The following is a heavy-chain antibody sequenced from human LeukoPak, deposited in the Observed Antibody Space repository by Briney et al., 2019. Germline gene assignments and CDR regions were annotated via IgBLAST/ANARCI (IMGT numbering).Heavy chain of an antibody. J-gene: IGHJ4*02. CDR3: ASMAAAGPFDY. CDR1: GFTFSSYA. CDR2: ISYDGSNK. D-gene: IGHD6-13*01. V-gene: IGHV3-30-3*01. Sequence: GGSLRLSCAASGFTFSSYAMHWVRQAPGKGLEWVAVISYDGSNKYYADSVKGRFTISRDNSKNTLYLQMNSLRAGDTAVYYCASMAAAGPFDYWGQGTLVTVSS.